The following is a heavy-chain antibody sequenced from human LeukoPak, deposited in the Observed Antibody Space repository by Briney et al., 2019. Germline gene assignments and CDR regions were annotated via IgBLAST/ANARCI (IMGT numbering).Heavy chain of an antibody. V-gene: IGHV5-51*01. CDR3: ARQGGVNDYVWGSYLPYYFDY. CDR2: IYPGDSDT. D-gene: IGHD3-16*02. J-gene: IGHJ4*02. CDR1: GYSFTSYW. Sequence: GESLKISCKGSGYSFTSYWIGWVRQMPGKGLEWMEIIYPGDSDTRYSPSFQGQVTISADKSISTAYLQWSSLKASDTAMYYCARQGGVNDYVWGSYLPYYFDYWGQGTLVTVSS.